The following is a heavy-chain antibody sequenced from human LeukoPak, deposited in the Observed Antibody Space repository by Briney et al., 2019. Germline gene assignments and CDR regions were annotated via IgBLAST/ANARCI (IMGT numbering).Heavy chain of an antibody. CDR3: ARSEGGYFDY. CDR1: GYTFTSYY. Sequence: GASVKVSCKASGYTFTSYYMHWVRQAPGQGLEWMGIINPSGGSTSYAQKFQGRATMTRNTSTSTVYMELSSLRSEDTAVYYCARSEGGYFDYWGQGTLVTVSS. V-gene: IGHV1-46*01. J-gene: IGHJ4*02. CDR2: INPSGGST. D-gene: IGHD3-16*01.